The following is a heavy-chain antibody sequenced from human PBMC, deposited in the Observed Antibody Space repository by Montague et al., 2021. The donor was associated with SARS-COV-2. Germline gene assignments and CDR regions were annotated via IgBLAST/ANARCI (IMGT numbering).Heavy chain of an antibody. Sequence: SETLSLTCTVSGGSISSRGYYWGWIRQPPGKGLEWIGCISYTGSTYYNPSLKSRVTISMDTSKNHFSLNLSSVTVADTAVYFCARQLPSYCATNKCYGYYFDAWGQGALVTVSS. D-gene: IGHD2-8*01. CDR3: ARQLPSYCATNKCYGYYFDA. CDR1: GGSISSRGYY. V-gene: IGHV4-39*01. CDR2: ISYTGST. J-gene: IGHJ4*02.